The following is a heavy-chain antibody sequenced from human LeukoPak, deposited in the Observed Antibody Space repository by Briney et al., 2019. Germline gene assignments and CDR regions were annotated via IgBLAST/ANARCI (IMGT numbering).Heavy chain of an antibody. V-gene: IGHV3-23*01. Sequence: GGSLRLSCAPSGFTFSSYAMSWVRQAPGKGPEWVSAISGSGGSTYYADSVKGRFTISRDNSKNTLHPLMNSLRAEDTAVYYCAKSDPVVVVAAAFDYWGQGTLVTVSS. CDR2: ISGSGGST. J-gene: IGHJ4*02. D-gene: IGHD2-15*01. CDR1: GFTFSSYA. CDR3: AKSDPVVVVAAAFDY.